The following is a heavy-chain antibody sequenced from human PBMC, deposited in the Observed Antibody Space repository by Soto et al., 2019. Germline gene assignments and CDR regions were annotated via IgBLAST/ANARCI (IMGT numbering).Heavy chain of an antibody. CDR2: IYYSGTT. V-gene: IGHV4-28*01. CDR1: GYSISSSNW. J-gene: IGHJ4*02. CDR3: ARREIQGPIDY. D-gene: IGHD1-26*01. Sequence: SETLSLTCAVSGYSISSSNWWGWIRQPPGKGLEWIGYIYYSGTTYYNPSLKCRVTMSVATSKNHFSLKLTSVTAVDTAVYYCARREIQGPIDYWGQGTLVTVSS.